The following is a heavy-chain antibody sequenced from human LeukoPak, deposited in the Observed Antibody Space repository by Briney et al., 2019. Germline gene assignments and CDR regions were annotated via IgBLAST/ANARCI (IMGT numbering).Heavy chain of an antibody. J-gene: IGHJ4*02. D-gene: IGHD3-10*01. CDR1: GFTFSTYA. CDR3: ARGGWFGQLLPNDY. Sequence: PGGSLRLSCAASGFTFSTYAMHWVRQAPGKGLECVAVIWHDGSNKYYTDSAKGRFTISRDNSQNTLYLQMNNLRAEDTAVYYCARGGWFGQLLPNDYWGQGTLVTVSS. V-gene: IGHV3-33*08. CDR2: IWHDGSNK.